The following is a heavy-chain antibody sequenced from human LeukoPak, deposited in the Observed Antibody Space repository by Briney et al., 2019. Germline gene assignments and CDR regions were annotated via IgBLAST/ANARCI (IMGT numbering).Heavy chain of an antibody. CDR2: ISNDGSKK. V-gene: IGHV3-30*18. D-gene: IGHD1-26*01. J-gene: IGHJ4*02. Sequence: PGGSLRLSCAVSRLTFSSYGMYWVRQAPGKGLEWVAAISNDGSKKYYGDSVKGRFTISRDNSKKLLYLQMNNLRAEDTAVYYCAKDVGKWESLHFFDYWGQGTLVTVSS. CDR3: AKDVGKWESLHFFDY. CDR1: RLTFSSYG.